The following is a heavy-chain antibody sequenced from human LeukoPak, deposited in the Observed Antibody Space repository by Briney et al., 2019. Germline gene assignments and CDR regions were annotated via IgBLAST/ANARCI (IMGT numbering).Heavy chain of an antibody. CDR3: ARQNRYYDSSGYPYGAFDI. CDR1: GGSINSYY. CDR2: IYYSGST. V-gene: IGHV4-59*08. D-gene: IGHD3-22*01. Sequence: SETLSLTCTVSGGSINSYYWSWIRQPPGKGLEWIGYIYYSGSTNYNPSLKSRVTISVDTSKNQFSLKLSSVTAADTAVYYCARQNRYYDSSGYPYGAFDIWGQGTMVTVSS. J-gene: IGHJ3*02.